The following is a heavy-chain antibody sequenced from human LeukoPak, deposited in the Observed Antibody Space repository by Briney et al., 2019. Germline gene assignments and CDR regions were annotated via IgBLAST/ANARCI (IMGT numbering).Heavy chain of an antibody. V-gene: IGHV3-23*01. J-gene: IGHJ4*02. CDR3: APSGYYPYYFDY. CDR1: GFTLSTYA. CDR2: ITSGSDS. Sequence: GGSLRLSCAGSGFTLSTYAMSWVRQAPGKGLEWVSTITSGSDSYYADSVKGRFTISRDNSKNTLYLQMNSLRAEDTAVYYCAPSGYYPYYFDYWGQGTLVTVSS. D-gene: IGHD3-22*01.